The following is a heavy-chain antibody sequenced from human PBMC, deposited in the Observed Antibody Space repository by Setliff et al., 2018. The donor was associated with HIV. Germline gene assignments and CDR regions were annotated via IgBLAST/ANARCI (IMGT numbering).Heavy chain of an antibody. Sequence: GASVKVSCKTSGYTFTGHYLHWVRQAPGQGLEWMGWISVYNGNTNYAEKLQGRVTMTTDTSTSTAYMDLRSLRADDTALYYCARVPRTGPLDYWGQGTLVTVSS. CDR1: GYTFTGHY. CDR2: ISVYNGNT. CDR3: ARVPRTGPLDY. V-gene: IGHV1-18*04. J-gene: IGHJ4*02.